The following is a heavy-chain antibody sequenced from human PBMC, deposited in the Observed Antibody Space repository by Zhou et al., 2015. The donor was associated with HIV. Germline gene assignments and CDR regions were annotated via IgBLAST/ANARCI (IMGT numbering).Heavy chain of an antibody. J-gene: IGHJ3*02. V-gene: IGHV1-69*12. CDR1: GGTFSSYA. Sequence: QVQLVQSGAEVKKPGSSVKVSCKASGGTFSSYAISWVRQAPGQGLEWMGGIIPIFGTANYAQKFQGRVTITADESTSTAYMELSSLRSEDTAVYYCARANTHCGGDCYGYGVAFDIWGQGDNGHRLF. D-gene: IGHD2-21*02. CDR2: IIPIFGTA. CDR3: ARANTHCGGDCYGYGVAFDI.